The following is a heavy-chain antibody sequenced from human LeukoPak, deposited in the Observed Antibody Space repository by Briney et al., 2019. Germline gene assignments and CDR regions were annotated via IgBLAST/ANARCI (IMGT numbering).Heavy chain of an antibody. D-gene: IGHD3-22*01. J-gene: IGHJ3*01. CDR2: VDYRGGT. CDR3: AREVATSYYDSGAYYRQTEAFDF. Sequence: GSLRLSCAASGFTFSSYSMNWVRQAPGKGLEWIGYVDYRGGTKYNASLKSRVTISLETSKNQFSLNLNSVIAADTAVYYCAREVATSYYDSGAYYRQTEAFDFWGQGKMVTVSS. CDR1: GFTFSSYS. V-gene: IGHV4-59*01.